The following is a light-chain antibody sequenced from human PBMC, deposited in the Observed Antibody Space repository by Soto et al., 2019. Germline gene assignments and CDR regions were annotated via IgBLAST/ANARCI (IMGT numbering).Light chain of an antibody. V-gene: IGLV2-14*03. CDR3: SSYTSSTTEV. Sequence: QSALTQPASVSGSPGQSINISCTGTSSDVGGYNYVSWFQQHPGKAPKLMIYDVSNRPSGVSNRFSGSKSGNTASLTISGLQAEDEADYYCSSYTSSTTEVFGTGTKLTVL. CDR2: DVS. J-gene: IGLJ1*01. CDR1: SSDVGGYNY.